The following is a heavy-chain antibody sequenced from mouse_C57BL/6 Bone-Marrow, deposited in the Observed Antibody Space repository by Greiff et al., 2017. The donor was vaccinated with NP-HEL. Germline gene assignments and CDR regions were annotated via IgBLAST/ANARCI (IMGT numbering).Heavy chain of an antibody. CDR2: INPNNGGT. CDR3: ARGLGTFDY. CDR1: GYTFTDYY. V-gene: IGHV1-26*01. D-gene: IGHD4-1*01. Sequence: VQLQQSGPELVKPGASVKISCKASGYTFTDYYMNWVKQSHGKSLEWIGDINPNNGGTSYNQKFKGKATLTVDKSSTTASMDLRSLTSEDSAVYYCARGLGTFDYWGQGTTLTVSS. J-gene: IGHJ2*01.